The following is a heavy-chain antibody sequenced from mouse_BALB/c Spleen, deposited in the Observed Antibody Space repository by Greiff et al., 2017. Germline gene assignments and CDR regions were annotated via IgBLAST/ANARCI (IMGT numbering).Heavy chain of an antibody. Sequence: VHLVESGAELMKPGASVKISCKATGYTFSSYWIEWVKQRPGHGLEWIGEILPGSGSTNYNEKFKGKATFTADTSSNTAYMQLSSLTSEDSAVYYCARDYDYDRSYAMDYWGQGTSVTVSS. J-gene: IGHJ4*01. CDR1: GYTFSSYW. CDR2: ILPGSGST. CDR3: ARDYDYDRSYAMDY. V-gene: IGHV1-9*01. D-gene: IGHD2-4*01.